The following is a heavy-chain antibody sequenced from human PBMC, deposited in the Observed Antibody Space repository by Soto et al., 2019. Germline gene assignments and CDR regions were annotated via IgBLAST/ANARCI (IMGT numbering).Heavy chain of an antibody. CDR3: AKVLKDGAVAAPGYFDY. V-gene: IGHV3-23*01. D-gene: IGHD6-19*01. J-gene: IGHJ4*02. CDR2: ISGSGGST. CDR1: GFTFSSYA. Sequence: EVQLLESGGGLVQPGGSLRLSCAASGFTFSSYAMSWVRQAPGKGLEWVSAISGSGGSTYYADSVKGRFTISRDNSKNTLYLQMNSLRAEDTAVYYCAKVLKDGAVAAPGYFDYCGQGTLVTVSS.